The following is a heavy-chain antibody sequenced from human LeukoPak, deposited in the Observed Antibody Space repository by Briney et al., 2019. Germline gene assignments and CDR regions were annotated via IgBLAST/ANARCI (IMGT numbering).Heavy chain of an antibody. J-gene: IGHJ6*03. CDR1: GGSISSSSLY. V-gene: IGHV4-39*01. CDR3: ASFYCSGGSCYQYFSYYYMDV. D-gene: IGHD2-15*01. Sequence: SETLSLTCTVSGGSISSSSLYWSWIRQPPGKGLEWIGSIYYTGSTYYDPSLKSRVTISVDTSKNQFSLKLNSVTAADTAVYYCASFYCSGGSCYQYFSYYYMDVWGKGTTVTISS. CDR2: IYYTGST.